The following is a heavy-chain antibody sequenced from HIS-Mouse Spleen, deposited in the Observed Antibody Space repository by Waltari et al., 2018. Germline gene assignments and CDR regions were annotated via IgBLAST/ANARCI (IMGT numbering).Heavy chain of an antibody. CDR3: WYDWYFDL. CDR1: GGSISSSSYY. V-gene: IGHV4-39*07. D-gene: IGHD6-13*01. CDR2: IYYSGST. Sequence: QLQLQESGPGLVKPSETLSLTCTVSGGSISSSSYYWGWIRPPPGKGLEWIGSIYYSGSTYYNPSLKSRVTISVDTSKNQFSLKLSSVTAADTAVSSSWYDWYFDLWGRGTLVTVSS. J-gene: IGHJ2*01.